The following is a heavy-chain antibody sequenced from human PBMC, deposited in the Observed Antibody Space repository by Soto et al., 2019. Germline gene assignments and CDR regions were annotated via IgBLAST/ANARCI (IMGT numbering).Heavy chain of an antibody. D-gene: IGHD3-22*01. CDR3: ARDGSGYRSRASPMDV. V-gene: IGHV1-69*13. Sequence: SVKVSCKASGDTFSSYAISWVRQAPGQGLEWMGGIIPIFGTANYAQKFQGRVTITADESTSTAYMELSSLRSEDTAVYYCARDGSGYRSRASPMDVWGQGTTVTSP. CDR1: GDTFSSYA. J-gene: IGHJ6*02. CDR2: IIPIFGTA.